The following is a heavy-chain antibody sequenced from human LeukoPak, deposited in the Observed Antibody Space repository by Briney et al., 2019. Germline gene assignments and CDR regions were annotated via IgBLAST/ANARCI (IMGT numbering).Heavy chain of an antibody. V-gene: IGHV3-23*01. Sequence: SGGSLRLSCAASGFTFSNYALTWVRQAPGKGLEWVSSISGVNTHYADSVKGRFSISRDNYKNTLYLQMSSLRAEDTAVYYCARDPNGNYVGAFAFQRWGQGTLVTVSS. CDR1: GFTFSNYA. J-gene: IGHJ1*01. CDR3: ARDPNGNYVGAFAFQR. CDR2: ISGVNT. D-gene: IGHD4-17*01.